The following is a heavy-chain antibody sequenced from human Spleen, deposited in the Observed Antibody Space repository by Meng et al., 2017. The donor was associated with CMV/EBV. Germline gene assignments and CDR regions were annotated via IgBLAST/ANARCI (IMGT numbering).Heavy chain of an antibody. V-gene: IGHV5-51*01. J-gene: IGHJ6*02. D-gene: IGHD2-2*02. Sequence: GESLKISCKGSGYSFTSYWIGWVCQMPGKGLEWMGIIYPGDSDTRYSPSFQGQVTISADKSISTAYLQWSSLKASDTAMYYCARRYCSSTSCYKNYYYYGMDVWGQGTTVTVSS. CDR2: IYPGDSDT. CDR1: GYSFTSYW. CDR3: ARRYCSSTSCYKNYYYYGMDV.